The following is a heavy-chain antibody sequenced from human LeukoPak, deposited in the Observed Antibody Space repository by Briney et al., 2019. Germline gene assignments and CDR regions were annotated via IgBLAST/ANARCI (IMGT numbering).Heavy chain of an antibody. V-gene: IGHV1-69*13. Sequence: ASVKVSCKASGGTFSSYAISWVRQAPGQGLEWMGGIIPIFGTADYAQRFQGRVTITADESTSTAYMELSSLRSEDTAVYYCARGEDGSYFDYWGQGTLVTVSS. CDR2: IIPIFGTA. J-gene: IGHJ4*02. CDR1: GGTFSSYA. CDR3: ARGEDGSYFDY. D-gene: IGHD6-19*01.